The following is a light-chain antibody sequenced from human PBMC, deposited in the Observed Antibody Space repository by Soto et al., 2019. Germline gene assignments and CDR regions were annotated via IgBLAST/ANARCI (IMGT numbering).Light chain of an antibody. CDR1: QIILTN. Sequence: EMVMTQSPATLSVSPGERATLSCRAGQIILTNLAWYQQKPGQAPRLLIDGASTRATVIPARFSGSGSGTEFILTISSLQSEDFEIYYCQQYNNWPITFGQGTRLEIK. V-gene: IGKV3-15*01. CDR3: QQYNNWPIT. CDR2: GAS. J-gene: IGKJ5*01.